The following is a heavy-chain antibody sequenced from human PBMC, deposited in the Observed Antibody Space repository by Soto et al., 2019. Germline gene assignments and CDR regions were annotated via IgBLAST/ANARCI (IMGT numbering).Heavy chain of an antibody. CDR2: SIPIFETT. J-gene: IGHJ4*02. V-gene: IGHV1-69*13. D-gene: IGHD1-26*01. CDR3: ATVLGGYSGSRGPFDL. CDR1: GGSFTNYG. Sequence: SVKVSCKASGGSFTNYGISWLRQAPGQGLEWMGGSIPIFETTNYAQNFQGRVTITADESTGTSSMELSGLKSADTAVYFCATVLGGYSGSRGPFDLWGQGTQVTVSS.